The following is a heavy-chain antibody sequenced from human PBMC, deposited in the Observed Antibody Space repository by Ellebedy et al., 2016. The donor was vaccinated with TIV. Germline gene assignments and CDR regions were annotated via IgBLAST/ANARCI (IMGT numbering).Heavy chain of an antibody. CDR2: INPNSGGT. D-gene: IGHD6-13*01. CDR3: ARGGSNSWFYSFDY. Sequence: ASVKVSCKASGYTFTGYYMHWVRQAPGQGLEWIGWINPNSGGTKYAQKFQGRVAMTRDTSISPAYMELSRLRSDDTALYYCARGGSNSWFYSFDYWGQGTLVTVSS. V-gene: IGHV1-2*02. CDR1: GYTFTGYY. J-gene: IGHJ4*02.